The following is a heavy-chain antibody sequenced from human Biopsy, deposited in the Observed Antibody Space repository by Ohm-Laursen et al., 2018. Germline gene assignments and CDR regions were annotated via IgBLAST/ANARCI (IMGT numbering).Heavy chain of an antibody. V-gene: IGHV1-2*02. CDR3: ARDLLEWSLPS. CDR1: GGAFLGYY. CDR2: IYPNSDDT. Sequence: GSSVKVSCKASGGAFLGYYLHWVRQAPGQGLEWMGSIYPNSDDTDFAQKFQGRVSMTRDTSVSTAYLELSSLRSDDTAIYYCARDLLEWSLPSWGQGTLVTVSS. D-gene: IGHD3-3*01. J-gene: IGHJ4*02.